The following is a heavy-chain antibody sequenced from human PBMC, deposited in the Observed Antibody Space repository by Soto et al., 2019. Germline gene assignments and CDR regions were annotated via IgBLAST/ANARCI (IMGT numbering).Heavy chain of an antibody. CDR3: AKKGGGDYILGY. V-gene: IGHV2-5*02. CDR1: GFSRSTNGVG. Sequence: QITLKESGPTLVKPTQTLTLTCTFSGFSRSTNGVGVGWIRQPPGKALEWLALIYWDDSKEYSPSLKSRLTITKDTSRTQVVLTMTNMDPVDTATYYCAKKGGGDYILGYWGQGTLVTVSS. J-gene: IGHJ4*02. CDR2: IYWDDSK. D-gene: IGHD4-17*01.